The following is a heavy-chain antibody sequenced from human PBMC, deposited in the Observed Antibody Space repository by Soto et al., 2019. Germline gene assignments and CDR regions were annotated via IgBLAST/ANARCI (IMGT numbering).Heavy chain of an antibody. J-gene: IGHJ5*02. CDR2: INAGNGNT. Sequence: QVQLVQSGAEVKKPGASVTVSCKASGYTFTSYAMHWVRQAPGQRLEWMGWINAGNGNTKYSQKFQGRVTITRDTSGSTAYMELSSLRSEDTAVYYCADGYNGYDWNWFDAWGQGPLVTVSS. D-gene: IGHD5-12*01. V-gene: IGHV1-3*01. CDR1: GYTFTSYA. CDR3: ADGYNGYDWNWFDA.